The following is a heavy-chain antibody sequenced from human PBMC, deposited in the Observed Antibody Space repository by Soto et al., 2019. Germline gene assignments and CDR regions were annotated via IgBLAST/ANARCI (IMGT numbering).Heavy chain of an antibody. V-gene: IGHV1-2*04. J-gene: IGHJ5*02. CDR3: ARGLDIVVVPAAPTGFDP. D-gene: IGHD2-2*01. CDR2: INPNSGGT. Sequence: GASVKVSCKASGYTFTGYYMHWVRQAPGQGLEWMGWINPNSGGTNYAQKFQGWVTMTRDTSISTAYMELSRLRSDDTAVYYCARGLDIVVVPAAPTGFDPWGQGTLVTVSS. CDR1: GYTFTGYY.